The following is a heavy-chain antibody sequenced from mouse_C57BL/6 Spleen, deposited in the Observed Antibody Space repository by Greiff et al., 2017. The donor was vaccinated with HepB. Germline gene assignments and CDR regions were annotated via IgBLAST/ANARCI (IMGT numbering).Heavy chain of an antibody. D-gene: IGHD2-4*01. V-gene: IGHV1-64*01. Sequence: VQLQQPGAELVKPGASVKLSCKASGYTFTSYWMHWVKQRPGQGLEWIGMIHPNSGSTNYNEKFKSKATLTVDKSSSTAYMQLSSLTSEDSAVYYCAYDYEPYYAMDYWGQGTSVTVSS. J-gene: IGHJ4*01. CDR3: AYDYEPYYAMDY. CDR2: IHPNSGST. CDR1: GYTFTSYW.